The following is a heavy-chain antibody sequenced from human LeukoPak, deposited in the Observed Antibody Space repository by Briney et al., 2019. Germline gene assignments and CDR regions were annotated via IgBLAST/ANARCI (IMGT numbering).Heavy chain of an antibody. CDR1: GFTFSSYW. CDR2: INSDETTT. Sequence: SGGSLRLSCAASGFTFSSYWMYWVRQAPGKGLLWVSRINSDETTTTYAEYVKGRFTISRDNAKSTLYLQMSSLRAEDTAVYYCTRGTGYGSGWSTYWGQGILVTVSS. D-gene: IGHD6-19*01. CDR3: TRGTGYGSGWSTY. V-gene: IGHV3-74*01. J-gene: IGHJ4*02.